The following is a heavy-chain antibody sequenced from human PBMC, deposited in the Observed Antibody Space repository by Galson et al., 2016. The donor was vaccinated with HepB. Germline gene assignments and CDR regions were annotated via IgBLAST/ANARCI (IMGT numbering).Heavy chain of an antibody. D-gene: IGHD1-1*01. CDR2: INQDGSEK. CDR1: GFTFNSHW. Sequence: SLRLSCAASGFTFNSHWMSWVRQAPEKGLEWVANINQDGSEKHYVDSVQGRFTISRDNAENSLYLHMNSLRAEDTAVYYCARWNEAGGARRYFDYWGQGTLVTVSS. V-gene: IGHV3-7*03. J-gene: IGHJ4*02. CDR3: ARWNEAGGARRYFDY.